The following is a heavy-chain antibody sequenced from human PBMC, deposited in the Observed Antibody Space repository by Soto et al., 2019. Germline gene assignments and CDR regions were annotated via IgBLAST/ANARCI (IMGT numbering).Heavy chain of an antibody. Sequence: GGSLRLSCAASGFSFSGYNMNWVRQAPGKGLEWVSSISGDINYIYYADSVQGRFTISRDNAKNSVYLQMNSLRAEDTAVYYCARVVYFDRSAYGLWGQGTMVTVS. D-gene: IGHD3-22*01. CDR1: GFSFSGYN. CDR3: ARVVYFDRSAYGL. CDR2: ISGDINYI. J-gene: IGHJ3*01. V-gene: IGHV3-21*01.